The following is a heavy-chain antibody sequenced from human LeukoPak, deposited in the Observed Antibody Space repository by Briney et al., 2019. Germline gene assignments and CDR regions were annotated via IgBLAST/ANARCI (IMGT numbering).Heavy chain of an antibody. CDR1: GFTFSSYG. V-gene: IGHV3-30*18. D-gene: IGHD3-22*01. CDR3: AKDIETYDSSGYYSPFDY. CDR2: ISYDGSNK. Sequence: GGSLRLSCAASGFTFSSYGMHWVRQAPGKGLEWVAVISYDGSNKYYADSVKGRFTISRDNSKNTLYLQMNSLRAEDTAVYYCAKDIETYDSSGYYSPFDYWGQGTLVTVSS. J-gene: IGHJ4*02.